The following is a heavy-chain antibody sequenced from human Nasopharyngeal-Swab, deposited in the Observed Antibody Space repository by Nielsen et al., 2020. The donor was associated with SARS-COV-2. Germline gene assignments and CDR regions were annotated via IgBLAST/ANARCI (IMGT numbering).Heavy chain of an antibody. CDR1: GGSISSGGYY. CDR3: ARSLYYDFWSGYYTGSQGNYYYYYMGV. Sequence: SETLSLTCTVSGGSISSGGYYWSWIRQHPGKGLEWIGYIYYSGSTYYNPSLKSRVTISVDTSKNQFSLKLSSVTAADTAVYYCARSLYYDFWSGYYTGSQGNYYYYYMGVWGKGTTVTVSS. CDR2: IYYSGST. D-gene: IGHD3-3*01. J-gene: IGHJ6*03. V-gene: IGHV4-31*03.